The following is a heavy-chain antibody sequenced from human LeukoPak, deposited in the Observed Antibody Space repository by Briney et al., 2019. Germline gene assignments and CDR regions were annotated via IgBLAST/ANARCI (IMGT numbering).Heavy chain of an antibody. CDR2: INHSGST. J-gene: IGHJ5*02. D-gene: IGHD6-19*01. CDR1: GGSFSGYY. Sequence: SETLSLTCAVYGGSFSGYYWSWIRQPPGKGLEWIGEINHSGSTNYNPSLKSRVTISVDTSKNQFTLKLSSVTAADTAVYYCAKGAGPPWFDPWGQGTLVTVSS. V-gene: IGHV4-34*01. CDR3: AKGAGPPWFDP.